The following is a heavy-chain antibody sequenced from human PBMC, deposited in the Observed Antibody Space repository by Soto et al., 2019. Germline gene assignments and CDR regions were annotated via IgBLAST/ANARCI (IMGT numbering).Heavy chain of an antibody. CDR1: GYTFTNYY. CDR2: MNPSGGAT. CDR3: AVWNSVVNGALWSGPFDF. Sequence: QVQLVQSGAEVREPGASVKVSCKASGYTFTNYYIHWVRQAPGQGLEWIGMMNPSGGATRFAQKLQGRVTMTSDTSTSTAYMEFSSLRSEDMAVYYCAVWNSVVNGALWSGPFDFWGQGTLVTVSS. D-gene: IGHD3-3*01. V-gene: IGHV1-46*04. J-gene: IGHJ4*02.